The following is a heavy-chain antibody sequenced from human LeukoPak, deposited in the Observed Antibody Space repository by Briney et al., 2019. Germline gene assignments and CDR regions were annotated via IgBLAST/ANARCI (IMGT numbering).Heavy chain of an antibody. CDR2: IKSKTDGGTT. V-gene: IGHV3-15*01. D-gene: IGHD3-10*01. Sequence: GGSLRLSCAASGLTFNNTWLSWVRQAPGKGLEWVGRIKSKTDGGTTDYAAPVKGRFTISRDDSKNTLYLQMNSLRTEDTAVYYCTTDSRAWFGELLCWGQGTLVTVSS. J-gene: IGHJ4*02. CDR3: TTDSRAWFGELLC. CDR1: GLTFNNTW.